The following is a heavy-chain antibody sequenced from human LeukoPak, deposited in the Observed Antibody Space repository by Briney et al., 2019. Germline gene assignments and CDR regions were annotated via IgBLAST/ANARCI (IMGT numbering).Heavy chain of an antibody. D-gene: IGHD6-19*01. V-gene: IGHV4-61*08. CDR2: IYYSGST. J-gene: IGHJ5*02. Sequence: SQTLSLTCTVSGGSISSGDYYWSWIRQPPGKGLEWIGYIYYSGSTNYNPSLKSRVTISVDTSKNQFSLKLSSVTAADTAVYYCARGGSADPYNWFDPWGQGTLVTVSS. CDR3: ARGGSADPYNWFDP. CDR1: GGSISSGDYY.